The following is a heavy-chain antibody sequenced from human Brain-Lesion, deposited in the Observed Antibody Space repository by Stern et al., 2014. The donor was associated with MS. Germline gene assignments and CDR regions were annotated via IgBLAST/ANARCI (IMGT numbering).Heavy chain of an antibody. CDR1: GFTFSKYG. CDR3: ARGERWFDS. CDR2: VNNDGRRT. V-gene: IGHV3-74*02. D-gene: IGHD3-10*01. J-gene: IGHJ5*01. Sequence: EVHLVESGGGLVQPGGSLSLPGAASGFTFSKYGRTWARQAPGKGLVWVSRVNNDGRRTSYADSVKGRFTMSRDNAKNTLYLQMNSLRVEDTAIYYCARGERWFDSWGQGTLVTVSS.